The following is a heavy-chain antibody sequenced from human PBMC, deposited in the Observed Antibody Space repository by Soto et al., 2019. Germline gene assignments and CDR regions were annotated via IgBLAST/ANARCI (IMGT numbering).Heavy chain of an antibody. Sequence: SGPTLVNPTQTLTLTCTFSGFSLTTSGVGVGWIRQPPGKALEWLALIFWNDDERYSPSLKSRLTITKDTSKNQVVLTMTNMDPVDTATYDCVHTGYSYDPFGYWARGTLVTVSS. CDR1: GFSLTTSGVG. J-gene: IGHJ4*02. D-gene: IGHD5-18*01. CDR3: VHTGYSYDPFGY. V-gene: IGHV2-5*01. CDR2: IFWNDDE.